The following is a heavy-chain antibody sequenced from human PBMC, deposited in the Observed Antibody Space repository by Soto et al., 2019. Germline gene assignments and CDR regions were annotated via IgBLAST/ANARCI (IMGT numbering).Heavy chain of an antibody. CDR2: IYPGDSDT. Sequence: PGESLKISCKGSGYSFTSYWIGWVRQMPGKGLEWMGIIYPGDSDTRYSPSFQGQVTISADKSISTAYLQWSSLKASDTAMYYCARLIAVAGDASYYYYGMDVWGQGTTVTV. V-gene: IGHV5-51*01. D-gene: IGHD6-19*01. CDR1: GYSFTSYW. J-gene: IGHJ6*02. CDR3: ARLIAVAGDASYYYYGMDV.